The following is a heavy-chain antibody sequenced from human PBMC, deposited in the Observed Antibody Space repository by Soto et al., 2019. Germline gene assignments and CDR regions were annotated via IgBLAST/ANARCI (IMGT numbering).Heavy chain of an antibody. CDR3: ASSSGARYYDY. J-gene: IGHJ4*02. D-gene: IGHD2-15*01. Sequence: PSETLCVTCSVAGGSTSGGGYYWSWIRQHPGKGLEWIGYIYYSGSTYYNPSLKSRVTISVDTSKNQFSLKLSSVTAADTAVYYCASSSGARYYDYWGQGTLVTVSS. CDR1: GGSTSGGGYY. CDR2: IYYSGST. V-gene: IGHV4-31*03.